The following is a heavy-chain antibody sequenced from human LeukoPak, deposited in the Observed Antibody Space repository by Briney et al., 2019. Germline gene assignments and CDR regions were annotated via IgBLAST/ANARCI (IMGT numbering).Heavy chain of an antibody. CDR3: ARRCYCCFDY. V-gene: IGHV4-39*01. CDR1: GGSISSSSYY. D-gene: IGHD2-15*01. J-gene: IGHJ4*02. CDR2: IYYSGST. Sequence: PSETLSLTCTVSGGSISSSSYYWGWIRQPPGKGLEWIGSIYYSGSTYYNPSLKSRVTISVDTSKNQFSLKLSSVTAADTAVYYCARRCYCCFDYWGQGTLVTVSS.